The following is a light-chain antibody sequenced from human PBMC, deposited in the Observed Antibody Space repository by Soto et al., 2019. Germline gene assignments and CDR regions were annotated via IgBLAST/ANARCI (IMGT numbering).Light chain of an antibody. J-gene: IGKJ1*01. Sequence: DIQMTQSPSSLSASVGDRVTITCRASQSIVTYLNWYLQKPGKAPKLLIYAASNLQSGVPSRFSGSGSGTDFTLTISSLQPDDFATYYCQQYNNYSPTFGQGTKVDI. CDR1: QSIVTY. CDR2: AAS. V-gene: IGKV1-39*01. CDR3: QQYNNYSPT.